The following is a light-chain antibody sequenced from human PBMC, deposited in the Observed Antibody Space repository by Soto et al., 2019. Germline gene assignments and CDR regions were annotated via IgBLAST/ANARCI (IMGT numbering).Light chain of an antibody. V-gene: IGKV1-39*01. J-gene: IGKJ1*01. CDR1: QNIGMS. CDR3: QHSYNVPRT. CDR2: GAS. Sequence: DIQMTQSPSSLSASVGDRVAITCRAGQNIGMSLNWFQQKPGKAPKLLIYGASDLQSGVPTRFSGSGSGTDFTLTITSLQPEDFATYYCQHSYNVPRTFGQGTRLDIK.